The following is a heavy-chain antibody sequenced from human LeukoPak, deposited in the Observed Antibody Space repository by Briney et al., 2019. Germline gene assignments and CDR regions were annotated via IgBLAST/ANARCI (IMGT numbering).Heavy chain of an antibody. CDR1: GITFSNYG. V-gene: IGHV3-23*01. D-gene: IGHD3-22*01. J-gene: IGHJ4*02. CDR3: AKRGVVIRVILVGFHKEAYYFDS. CDR2: ISDRGGTT. Sequence: GGSLRLSCGVSGITFSNYGMSWVRQAPGKGLEWVAGISDRGGTTNYADSVKGRFTISRDNPKNTLYLQMNSLRAEDTAVYFCAKRGVVIRVILVGFHKEAYYFDSWGQGALVTVSS.